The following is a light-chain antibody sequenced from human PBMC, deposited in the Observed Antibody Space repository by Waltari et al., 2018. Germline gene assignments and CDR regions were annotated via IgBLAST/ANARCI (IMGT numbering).Light chain of an antibody. CDR2: DVN. Sequence: QSALTQPPSASGSPGQSVTISCTGTSGDVGGYNYVSWYQQYPGKAPKLLIYDVNERPSGVPALFSGSKSNNTSSLTVSGLQDEDEADYDCSSYAGSSNFVVFGGGTKVTVL. V-gene: IGLV2-8*01. CDR3: SSYAGSSNFVV. CDR1: SGDVGGYNY. J-gene: IGLJ2*01.